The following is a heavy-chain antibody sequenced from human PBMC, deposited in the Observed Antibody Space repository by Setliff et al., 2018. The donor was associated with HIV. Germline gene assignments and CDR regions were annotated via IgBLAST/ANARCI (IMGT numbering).Heavy chain of an antibody. D-gene: IGHD2-21*01. J-gene: IGHJ4*02. Sequence: SETLSLTCTVSGCSIRSSSYYWGWIRHPPGKGLDWIGSIYYTGSTYYNLSLKSRVTISVDTSKNEFSLELSSVTAADTAVYYCARHVATFLGTQFYYPDYWGQGTLVTVSS. CDR2: IYYTGST. CDR3: ARHVATFLGTQFYYPDY. V-gene: IGHV4-39*01. CDR1: GCSIRSSSYY.